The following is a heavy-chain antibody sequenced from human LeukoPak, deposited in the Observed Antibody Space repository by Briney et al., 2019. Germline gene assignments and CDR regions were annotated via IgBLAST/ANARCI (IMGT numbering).Heavy chain of an antibody. Sequence: GGSLRLSCAASGFTFSNAWMSWVRQAPGKGLEWVSAISGSGGSTYYADSVKGRFTISRDNSKNTLYLQMNSLRAEDTAVYYCAKDLDAQDIVLMVYAKDYFDYWGQGTLVTVSS. V-gene: IGHV3-23*01. CDR3: AKDLDAQDIVLMVYAKDYFDY. D-gene: IGHD2-8*01. CDR2: ISGSGGST. J-gene: IGHJ4*02. CDR1: GFTFSNAW.